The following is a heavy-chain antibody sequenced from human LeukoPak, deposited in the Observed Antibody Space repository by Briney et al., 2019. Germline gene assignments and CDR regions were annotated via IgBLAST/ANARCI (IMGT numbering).Heavy chain of an antibody. CDR3: AKAKSSGWPGSNY. Sequence: PGGSLRLSCVASGFTFSSYAMSWVRQAPGKGLEWVSTISGSGDNTYYADSVKGRFTISRDNSKNTVYLQMNSLRAEDTAVYYCAKAKSSGWPGSNYWGQGTLVTVSS. V-gene: IGHV3-23*01. D-gene: IGHD6-19*01. J-gene: IGHJ4*02. CDR1: GFTFSSYA. CDR2: ISGSGDNT.